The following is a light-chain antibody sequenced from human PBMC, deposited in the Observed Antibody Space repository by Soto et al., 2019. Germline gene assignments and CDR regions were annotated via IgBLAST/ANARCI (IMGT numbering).Light chain of an antibody. CDR1: SSDVGAYNS. J-gene: IGLJ1*01. CDR3: SSSTTSTTRV. Sequence: QSALTQPASVSGSPGQSITLSCTGTSSDVGAYNSVSWYQQHPGKAPKLIIYDVSTRPSWVSNRFSGSKSGNTASLTISGLQAEDEADYYCSSSTTSTTRVFGTGTQLTVL. V-gene: IGLV2-14*03. CDR2: DVS.